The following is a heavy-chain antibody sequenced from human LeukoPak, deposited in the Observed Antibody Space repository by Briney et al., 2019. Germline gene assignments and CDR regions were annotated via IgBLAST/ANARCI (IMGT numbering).Heavy chain of an antibody. D-gene: IGHD4-23*01. CDR1: GFTFSSYE. J-gene: IGHJ4*02. CDR3: ARDYGGSSPFDY. Sequence: GGSLRLSCAASGFTFSSYEMNWVRQAPGKGLEWVSYISSSGSPIYYADSVKGRFTISRDNAKNSLYLQMNSLRAEDTAVYYCARDYGGSSPFDYWGQGTLVTVSS. V-gene: IGHV3-48*03. CDR2: ISSSGSPI.